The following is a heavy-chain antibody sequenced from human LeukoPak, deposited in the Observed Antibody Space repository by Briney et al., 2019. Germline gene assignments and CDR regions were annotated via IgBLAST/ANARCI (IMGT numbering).Heavy chain of an antibody. V-gene: IGHV3-30*18. CDR3: AKASGNYYDISGFYDY. Sequence: GGSLRLSCAASGFTFSNYGMHWVRQAPGKGLEWVSVVSYEGGNKYYADSVKGRFTISRDNSKNTLYLQMNSPRPEDTAVYYCAKASGNYYDISGFYDYWGQGTLVTVSS. D-gene: IGHD3-22*01. CDR2: VSYEGGNK. J-gene: IGHJ4*02. CDR1: GFTFSNYG.